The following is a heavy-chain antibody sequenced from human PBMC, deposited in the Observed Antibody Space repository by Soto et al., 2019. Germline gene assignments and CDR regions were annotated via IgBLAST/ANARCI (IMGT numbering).Heavy chain of an antibody. CDR2: IYYSGST. CDR3: ARAALDFWSGYYTDY. D-gene: IGHD3-3*01. V-gene: IGHV4-61*01. J-gene: IGHJ4*02. CDR1: GGSVSSGSYY. Sequence: QVQLQESGPGLVKPSETLSLTCTVSGGSVSSGSYYWSWIRQPPGKGLERIGYIYYSGSTNYNPSLKSRVTISVDTSKNQFSLKRSSVTAADTAVYYCARAALDFWSGYYTDYWGQGTLVTVSS.